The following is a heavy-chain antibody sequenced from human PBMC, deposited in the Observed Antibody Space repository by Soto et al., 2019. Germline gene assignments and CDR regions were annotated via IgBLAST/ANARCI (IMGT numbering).Heavy chain of an antibody. CDR2: ISGSGGST. CDR3: AKIIVDIVVVPAADGFDY. V-gene: IGHV3-23*01. D-gene: IGHD2-2*01. J-gene: IGHJ4*02. CDR1: GFTFSSYV. Sequence: EVQLLESGGGLVQPGGSLRLSCAASGFTFSSYVMSWVRQAPGKGLEWVSAISGSGGSTYYADSVKGRFTISRDNSKNTLYLQMNSLRAEDTAVYYCAKIIVDIVVVPAADGFDYWGQGTLVTVSS.